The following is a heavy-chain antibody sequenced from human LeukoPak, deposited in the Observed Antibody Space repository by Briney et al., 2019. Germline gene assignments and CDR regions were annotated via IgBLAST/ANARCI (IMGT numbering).Heavy chain of an antibody. CDR2: INSDGSST. CDR1: GFTVSSYW. CDR3: ARDHGSGGLDY. J-gene: IGHJ4*02. V-gene: IGHV3-74*01. Sequence: GGSLRLSCAASGFTVSSYWMHWVRHAPGKGLVWVSRINSDGSSTSYADSVKGRFTISRDNAKNTLYLQMNSLRAEDTAVYYCARDHGSGGLDYWGQGTLVTVSS. D-gene: IGHD2-15*01.